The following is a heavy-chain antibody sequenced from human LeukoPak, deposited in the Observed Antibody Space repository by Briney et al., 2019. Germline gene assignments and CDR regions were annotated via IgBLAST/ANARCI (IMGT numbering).Heavy chain of an antibody. CDR2: IYYSGST. V-gene: IGHV4-59*12. CDR1: GGSISSYY. CDR3: ARKNNRYCSGGSCYYSAFDI. J-gene: IGHJ3*02. D-gene: IGHD2-15*01. Sequence: SETLSLTCTVSGGSISSYYWSWIRQPPGKGLEWIGYIYYSGSTNYNPSLKSRVTISVDTSKNQFSLKLSSVTAADTAVYYCARKNNRYCSGGSCYYSAFDIWGQGTMVTVPS.